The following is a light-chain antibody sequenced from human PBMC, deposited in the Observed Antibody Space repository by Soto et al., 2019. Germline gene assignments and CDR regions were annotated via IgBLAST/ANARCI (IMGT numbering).Light chain of an antibody. V-gene: IGKV1-5*03. CDR3: QHYNSFPLT. CDR1: QTISSW. J-gene: IGKJ4*01. Sequence: DIQMTQSPSTLSASVGDRVTITCRASQTISSWLAWYQQKPGKAPKLLIYKASNLESAVPSRFSGGGSGTEFTLTITSLQPDDFATYYCQHYNSFPLTFGGGTKVEIK. CDR2: KAS.